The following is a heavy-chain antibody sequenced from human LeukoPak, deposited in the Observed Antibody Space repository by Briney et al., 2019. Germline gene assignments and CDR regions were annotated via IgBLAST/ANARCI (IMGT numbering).Heavy chain of an antibody. J-gene: IGHJ4*02. V-gene: IGHV4-4*07. Sequence: SETLSLTCTVSGGSISSYYWSWIRQPAGKGLEWIGRIYTSGSTNYNPSLKSRVTISVDTSKNQFSLKLSSVTAADTAVHYCAREAPRRWLQYPVYFDYWGQGTLVTVSS. D-gene: IGHD5-24*01. CDR1: GGSISSYY. CDR2: IYTSGST. CDR3: AREAPRRWLQYPVYFDY.